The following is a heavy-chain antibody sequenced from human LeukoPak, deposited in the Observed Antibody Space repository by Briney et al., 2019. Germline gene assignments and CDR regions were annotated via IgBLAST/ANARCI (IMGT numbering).Heavy chain of an antibody. J-gene: IGHJ4*02. D-gene: IGHD5-18*01. V-gene: IGHV4-30-4*01. CDR1: GGSISSGDRY. Sequence: SQTLSLTCTVSGGSISSGDRYWSWIRQSPGKGLEWIGYIYSTGNTYYSPSLKSRVIISVDTSKNQFSLELNSVTAADTAVYYCARDSYSYGYGGFDYWGQGILVTVSS. CDR2: IYSTGNT. CDR3: ARDSYSYGYGGFDY.